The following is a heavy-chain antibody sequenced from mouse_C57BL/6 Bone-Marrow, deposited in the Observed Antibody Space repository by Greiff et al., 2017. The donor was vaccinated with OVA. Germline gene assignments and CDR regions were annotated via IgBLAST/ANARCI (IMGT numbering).Heavy chain of an antibody. V-gene: IGHV5-9-1*02. CDR1: GFTFSSYA. Sequence: EVMLVESGEGLVKPGGSLKLSCAASGFTFSSYAMSWVRQTPEKRLEWVAYISSGGDYIYYADTVKGPFTISRDNARNTLYLQMSSLKSEDTAMYYCTRYLGLRGDYFDYWGQGTTLTVSS. CDR2: ISSGGDYI. CDR3: TRYLGLRGDYFDY. J-gene: IGHJ2*01. D-gene: IGHD2-2*01.